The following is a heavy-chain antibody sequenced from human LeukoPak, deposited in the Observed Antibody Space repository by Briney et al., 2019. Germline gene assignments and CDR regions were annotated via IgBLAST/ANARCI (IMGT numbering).Heavy chain of an antibody. Sequence: GGSLRLSCAASGFTFSSYSMNWVRQAPGKGLEWVSYISSSSSTIYYADSVRGRFTISRDNAKNLLYLQMNSLRDEDTAVYYCARDGYNSGWGPQWFDPWGQGTLVTVSS. CDR1: GFTFSSYS. CDR2: ISSSSSTI. CDR3: ARDGYNSGWGPQWFDP. V-gene: IGHV3-48*02. J-gene: IGHJ5*02. D-gene: IGHD6-19*01.